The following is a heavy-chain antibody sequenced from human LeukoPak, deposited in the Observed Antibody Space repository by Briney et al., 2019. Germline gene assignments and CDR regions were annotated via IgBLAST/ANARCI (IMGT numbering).Heavy chain of an antibody. CDR1: GYTFTSYY. CDR3: ARGGTGTLYDRNYQNDAFDI. V-gene: IGHV1-46*01. Sequence: ASVKVSCKASGYTFTSYYMHWVRQAPGQGLEWKGIINPSGGSTNNAQKFQGRVTMTRDTSTSTVNMELSSLRSEDTAVYYCARGGTGTLYDRNYQNDAFDIWGQGTMVTVSS. D-gene: IGHD1-7*01. CDR2: INPSGGST. J-gene: IGHJ3*02.